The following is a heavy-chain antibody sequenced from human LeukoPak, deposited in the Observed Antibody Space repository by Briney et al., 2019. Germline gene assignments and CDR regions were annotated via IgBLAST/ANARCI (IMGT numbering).Heavy chain of an antibody. Sequence: SETLSLTCAVYGGSFSGYYWRWIRQPPGKGLEWIGEINHIGSTNYNPSLKSRVTISVDTSKNQFSLKLSSVTAADTAVYYCARIVVTRGSIAVVKRFDPWGQGTLVTVSS. CDR1: GGSFSGYY. CDR3: ARIVVTRGSIAVVKRFDP. CDR2: INHIGST. V-gene: IGHV4-34*01. D-gene: IGHD6-19*01. J-gene: IGHJ5*02.